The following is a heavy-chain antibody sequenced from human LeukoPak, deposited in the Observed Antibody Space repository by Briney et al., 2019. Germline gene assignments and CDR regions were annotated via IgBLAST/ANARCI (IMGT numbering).Heavy chain of an antibody. V-gene: IGHV4-4*09. J-gene: IGHJ5*02. CDR3: ARRVVSERRTTFDNWFAP. D-gene: IGHD2/OR15-2a*01. CDR2: IYNIGST. CDR1: GDSVTRYY. Sequence: PSETLSLTCSVSGDSVTRYYWNWIRQTPGKGPERIGYIYNIGSTSYNPSLKNRVTISADSSKNKFSLRLNSVTAADTAVYYCARRVVSERRTTFDNWFAPWGQGILVTVSS.